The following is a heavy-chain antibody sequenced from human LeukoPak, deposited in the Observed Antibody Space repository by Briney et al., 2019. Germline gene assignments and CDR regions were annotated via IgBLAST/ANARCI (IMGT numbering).Heavy chain of an antibody. V-gene: IGHV3-23*01. CDR3: ATAATSSSWYYYFDY. CDR2: ISYSGGGT. D-gene: IGHD6-13*01. J-gene: IGHJ4*02. CDR1: GFTFSSYA. Sequence: PGGSLRLSCAASGFTFSSYATSWVRQAPGKGLEWVSAISYSGGGTYYADSVKGRFTISRDNSKNTLYLQMNSLRAEDTAVYYCATAATSSSWYYYFDYWGQGTLVTVSS.